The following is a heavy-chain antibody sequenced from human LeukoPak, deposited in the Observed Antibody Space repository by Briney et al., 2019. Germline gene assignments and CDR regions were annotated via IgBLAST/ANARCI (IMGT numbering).Heavy chain of an antibody. V-gene: IGHV4-39*07. CDR2: MYSSGST. D-gene: IGHD2-2*01. J-gene: IGHJ3*02. CDR1: GGSISSSSYY. CDR3: ARGPPDCSSTSCYAFDAFDI. Sequence: SETLSLTCTVSGGSISSSSYYWGWIRQPPGKGLEWIGSMYSSGSTYYNPSLKSLVTISVDTSTKQFSLKLSSVTAADTAVYYCARGPPDCSSTSCYAFDAFDIWGQGTMVTVSS.